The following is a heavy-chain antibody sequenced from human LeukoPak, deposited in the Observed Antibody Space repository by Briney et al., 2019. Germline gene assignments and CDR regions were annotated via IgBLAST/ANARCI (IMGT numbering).Heavy chain of an antibody. Sequence: SETLSLTCTVSGGSISSYYWSWIRQPAGKGLEWIGRIYTSGSTNYNPSLKSRVTISVDTSKNQFSLKLSSVTAADTAVYYCASQTYYYDSSGYYSSDAFDIWGQGTMVTVSS. D-gene: IGHD3-22*01. CDR1: GGSISSYY. CDR2: IYTSGST. CDR3: ASQTYYYDSSGYYSSDAFDI. V-gene: IGHV4-4*07. J-gene: IGHJ3*02.